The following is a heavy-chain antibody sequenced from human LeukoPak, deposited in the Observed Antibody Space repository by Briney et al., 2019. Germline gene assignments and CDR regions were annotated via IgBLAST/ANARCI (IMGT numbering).Heavy chain of an antibody. CDR1: GFTVSSNY. D-gene: IGHD2-21*02. CDR2: IYSGGST. J-gene: IGHJ4*02. CDR3: ARNYCGGDCYYDY. Sequence: GGSLRLSCAASGFTVSSNYMSWVRPAAGKGLEWVSVIYSGGSTYYADSVKGRFTISRDNSKNTLYLQMNSLRAEDTAVYYCARNYCGGDCYYDYWGQGTLVTVSS. V-gene: IGHV3-53*01.